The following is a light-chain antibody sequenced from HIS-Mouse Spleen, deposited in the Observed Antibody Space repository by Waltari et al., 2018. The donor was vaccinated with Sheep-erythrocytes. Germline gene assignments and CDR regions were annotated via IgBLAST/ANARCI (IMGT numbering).Light chain of an antibody. Sequence: QSALTQPASVSGSPGQSITISCTGTSSDVGRYNLISRYQQHPGKAPKLMIYEGSKRPSGVSNRFSGSKSGNTASLTISGLQAEDEADYYGCSYAGSSTPWVFGGGTKLTVL. CDR3: CSYAGSSTPWV. J-gene: IGLJ3*02. V-gene: IGLV2-23*01. CDR2: EGS. CDR1: SSDVGRYNL.